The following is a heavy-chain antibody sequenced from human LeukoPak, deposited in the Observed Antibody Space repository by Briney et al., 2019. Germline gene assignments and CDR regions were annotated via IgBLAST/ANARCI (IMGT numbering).Heavy chain of an antibody. Sequence: PGGSLRLSCAASGFTFSSCAMSWVRQAPGKGLEWVSAISGSGGSTYYADSVRGRFTISRDNSKNTLYLQMNSLRAEDTAVYYCAKVSVRGVKGLYYFDYWGQGTLVTVSS. D-gene: IGHD3-10*01. V-gene: IGHV3-23*01. J-gene: IGHJ4*02. CDR3: AKVSVRGVKGLYYFDY. CDR2: ISGSGGST. CDR1: GFTFSSCA.